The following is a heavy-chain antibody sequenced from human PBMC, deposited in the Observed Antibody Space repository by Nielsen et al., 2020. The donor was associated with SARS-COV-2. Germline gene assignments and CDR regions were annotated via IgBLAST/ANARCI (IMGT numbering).Heavy chain of an antibody. J-gene: IGHJ4*02. V-gene: IGHV4-38-2*02. CDR1: GYSISSGYY. CDR3: ARDNAITIFGVGFDY. D-gene: IGHD3-3*01. CDR2: IYHSGST. Sequence: SKTLSLTCTVSGYSISSGYYWGWIRQPPGKGLEWIGSIYHSGSTYYSPSLKSRVTISVDTSKNQFSLKLSSVTAADTAVYYCARDNAITIFGVGFDYWGQGTLVTVSS.